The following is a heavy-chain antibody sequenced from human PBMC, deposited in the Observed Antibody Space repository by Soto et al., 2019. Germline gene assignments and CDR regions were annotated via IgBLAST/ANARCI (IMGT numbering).Heavy chain of an antibody. D-gene: IGHD6-6*01. CDR2: IYYSGST. CDR1: GGSISSYY. CDR3: ARGLRISAALGFDY. V-gene: IGHV4-59*01. Sequence: SETLSLTCTVSGGSISSYYWSWIRQPPGKGLEWIGYIYYSGSTNYNPSLKSRVTISVDTSKNQFSLKLSSVTAADTAVYYCARGLRISAALGFDYWGQGTLVTVSS. J-gene: IGHJ4*02.